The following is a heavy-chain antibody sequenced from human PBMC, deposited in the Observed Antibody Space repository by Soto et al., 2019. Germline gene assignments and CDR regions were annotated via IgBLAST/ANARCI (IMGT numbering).Heavy chain of an antibody. Sequence: SVKVSCKASGGTFSSYAISWVRQAPGQGLEWMGGIIPIFGTANYAQKFQGRVTITADKSTSTAYMELSSLRSEDTAVYYCARSDTAMVTSRFDYWGQGTLVTVSS. V-gene: IGHV1-69*06. CDR3: ARSDTAMVTSRFDY. J-gene: IGHJ4*02. D-gene: IGHD5-18*01. CDR1: GGTFSSYA. CDR2: IIPIFGTA.